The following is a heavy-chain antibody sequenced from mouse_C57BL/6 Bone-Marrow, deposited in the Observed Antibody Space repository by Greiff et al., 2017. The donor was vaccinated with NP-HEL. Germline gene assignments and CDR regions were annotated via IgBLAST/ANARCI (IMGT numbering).Heavy chain of an antibody. CDR2: IDPSDSYT. CDR3: ARQLVFSYTV. V-gene: IGHV1-69*01. J-gene: IGHJ1*03. Sequence: VKLQQPGAELVMPRASVKLSCKASGYTFTSYWMHWVKQRPGQGLEWIGEIDPSDSYTNYNQKFKGKSTLTVEQSARTAYMQISSLTSEDSAVYYFARQLVFSYTVWGTETTVTVSS. D-gene: IGHD2-12*01. CDR1: GYTFTSYW.